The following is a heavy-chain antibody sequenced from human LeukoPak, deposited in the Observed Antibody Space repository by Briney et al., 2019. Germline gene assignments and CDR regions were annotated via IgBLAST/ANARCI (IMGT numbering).Heavy chain of an antibody. D-gene: IGHD2-15*01. CDR2: ISGSGGST. CDR1: GFTFSSYA. J-gene: IGHJ4*02. Sequence: PGGSLRLSCAASGFTFSSYAMSWVRQAPGKGLEWVSAISGSGGSTYYADSVKGRFTIARDNSKNTLYLQMDSLRAEDTAVYYCAKGSGPLQYYFDYWGQGTLVTVSS. CDR3: AKGSGPLQYYFDY. V-gene: IGHV3-23*01.